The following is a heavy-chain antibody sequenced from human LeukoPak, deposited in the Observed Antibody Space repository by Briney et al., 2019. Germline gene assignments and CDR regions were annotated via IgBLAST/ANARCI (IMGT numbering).Heavy chain of an antibody. D-gene: IGHD6-19*01. J-gene: IGHJ3*02. CDR3: ARSSQQWLVPDAFDI. CDR1: GGSISSYY. Sequence: KPSETLSLTCTVSGGSISSYYWSWIRQPAGKGLEWIGRIYTSGSTSYNPSLKSRVTMSVDTSKNQFSLKLSSVTAADTAVYYCARSSQQWLVPDAFDIWGQGTMVTVSS. CDR2: IYTSGST. V-gene: IGHV4-4*07.